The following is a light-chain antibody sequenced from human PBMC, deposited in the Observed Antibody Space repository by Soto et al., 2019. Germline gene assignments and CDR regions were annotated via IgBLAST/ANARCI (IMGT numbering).Light chain of an antibody. CDR3: SAYSDIDTKV. CDR1: SSDVGAYIY. CDR2: EVN. J-gene: IGLJ1*01. V-gene: IGLV2-14*03. Sequence: QSLLTEPACVSVSPGQSITVSCGGTSSDVGAYIYVAWYQQFPGKAPNLILYEVNNRPSGVSNRFSGSKSGTTASLTISGLQPEDEADYYCSAYSDIDTKVFGTGTKVTVL.